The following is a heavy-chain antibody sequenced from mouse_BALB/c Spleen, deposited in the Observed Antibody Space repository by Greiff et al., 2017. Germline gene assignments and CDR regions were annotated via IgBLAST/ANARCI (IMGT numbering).Heavy chain of an antibody. CDR1: GFTFSSYA. J-gene: IGHJ3*01. CDR2: ISSGGST. D-gene: IGHD1-1*01. CDR3: ARALRGFAY. V-gene: IGHV5-6-5*01. Sequence: EVQRVESGGGLVKPGGSLKLSCAASGFTFSSYAMSWVRQTPEKRLEWVASISSGGSTYYPDSVKGRFTISRDNARNILYLQMSSLRSEDTAMYYCARALRGFAYWGQGTLVTVSA.